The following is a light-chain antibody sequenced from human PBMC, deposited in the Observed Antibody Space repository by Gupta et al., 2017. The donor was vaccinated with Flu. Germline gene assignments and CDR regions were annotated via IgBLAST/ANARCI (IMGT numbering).Light chain of an antibody. CDR1: QSLLHDNGNNY. Sequence: VTPGEPASISCRSSQSLLHDNGNNYLDWYLQKPGQSPQLLIYWGSNRASGVPDRFSGSESGTDFTLKISRVEAEDVGLYYCMQALQTPLTFGGGTKLEIK. V-gene: IGKV2-28*01. CDR3: MQALQTPLT. CDR2: WGS. J-gene: IGKJ4*01.